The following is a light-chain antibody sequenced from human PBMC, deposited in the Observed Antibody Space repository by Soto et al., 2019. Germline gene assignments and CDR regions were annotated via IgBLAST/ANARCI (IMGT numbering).Light chain of an antibody. CDR2: MVS. J-gene: IGKJ1*01. CDR3: QQYNNWST. Sequence: DVVMTQSPLSLPVTLGQPASISCRSSQSLVHSDGNTYLNWFQQRPGQSSRRLIYMVSNRDSGVPDRFSGSGSGTDFTLKISRVEAEDVGVYYCQQYNNWSTFGQGTKV. CDR1: QSLVHSDGNTY. V-gene: IGKV2-30*02.